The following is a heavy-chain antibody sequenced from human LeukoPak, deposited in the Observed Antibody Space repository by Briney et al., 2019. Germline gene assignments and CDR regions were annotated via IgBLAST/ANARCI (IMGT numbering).Heavy chain of an antibody. CDR3: ARGFYGSGSYYKSPFDC. D-gene: IGHD3-10*01. CDR2: IYYSGST. J-gene: IGHJ4*02. Sequence: PSETLSLTCTVSGGSISSYYWSWIRQPPGKGLDWMGYIYYSGSTNYNASLKSRVSISVDTSKNQFSLRLSSVTAADTAVYYCARGFYGSGSYYKSPFDCWGQGTLVTVSS. V-gene: IGHV4-59*01. CDR1: GGSISSYY.